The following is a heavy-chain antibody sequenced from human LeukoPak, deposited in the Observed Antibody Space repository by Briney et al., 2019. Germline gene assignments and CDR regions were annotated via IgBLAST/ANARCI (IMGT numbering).Heavy chain of an antibody. CDR1: GFTFSSAW. J-gene: IGHJ4*02. Sequence: GGSLRLSCAASGFTFSSAWMSWVRQAPGKGLEWVGRIKSKTDGGTTDYAAPVKGRFTISRDDSKNTLYLQMNSLKTEDTAVYYCTTDPGLLGGKDYWGQGTLVTVSS. D-gene: IGHD2-21*02. CDR2: IKSKTDGGTT. V-gene: IGHV3-15*01. CDR3: TTDPGLLGGKDY.